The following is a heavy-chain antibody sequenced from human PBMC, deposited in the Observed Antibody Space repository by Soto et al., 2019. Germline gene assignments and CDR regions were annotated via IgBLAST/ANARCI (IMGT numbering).Heavy chain of an antibody. CDR2: ISSSSSYI. CDR3: AKSVRLAYILGPDGNWFDP. J-gene: IGHJ5*02. Sequence: EVQLVESGGGLVKPGGSLRLSCAASGFTFSSYSMNWVRQAPGKGLEWVSSISSSSSYIYYADSVKGRFTISRDNAKNSLYLQMNSLRAEDTAVYYCAKSVRLAYILGPDGNWFDPWGQGTLVTVSS. V-gene: IGHV3-21*01. D-gene: IGHD2-21*01. CDR1: GFTFSSYS.